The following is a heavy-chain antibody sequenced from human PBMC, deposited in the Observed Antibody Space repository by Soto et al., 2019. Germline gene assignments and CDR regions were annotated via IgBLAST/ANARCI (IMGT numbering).Heavy chain of an antibody. CDR1: GGSFSGYY. CDR2: INHSGST. D-gene: IGHD3-22*01. J-gene: IGHJ4*02. V-gene: IGHV4-34*01. Sequence: SETLSLTCAVYGGSFSGYYWSWIRQPPGKGLEWIGEINHSGSTNYNPSLESRVTISVDTSKNQFSLKLSSVTAADTAVYYCARVSSRRYYYDSSGLDYWGQGTLVTVS. CDR3: ARVSSRRYYYDSSGLDY.